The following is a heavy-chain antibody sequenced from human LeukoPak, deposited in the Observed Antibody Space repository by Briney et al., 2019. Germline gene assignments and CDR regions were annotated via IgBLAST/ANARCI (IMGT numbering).Heavy chain of an antibody. CDR3: AKEQPGDQPGSN. D-gene: IGHD3-10*01. Sequence: GGSLRLSCAASGFTFDDYAMHWVRQAPGKGLEWVSGISWNSGSIGYADSVKGRFTISRDNAKNSLYLQMNSLRAEDTAVYYCAKEQPGDQPGSNWGQGTLVTVSS. V-gene: IGHV3-9*01. J-gene: IGHJ4*02. CDR1: GFTFDDYA. CDR2: ISWNSGSI.